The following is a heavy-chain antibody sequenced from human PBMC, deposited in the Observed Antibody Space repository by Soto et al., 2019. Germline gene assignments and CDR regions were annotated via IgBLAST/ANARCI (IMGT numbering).Heavy chain of an antibody. Sequence: SETLSLTCTVSGGSISSGGYYWSWIRQHPGKGLEWIGYIYYSGSTYYNPSLKSRVTISVDTSKNQFSLKLSSVTAADTAVYYCARGVSPGVVIFSGYWFDPWGQGTLVTVSS. CDR2: IYYSGST. V-gene: IGHV4-31*03. CDR1: GGSISSGGYY. CDR3: ARGVSPGVVIFSGYWFDP. D-gene: IGHD3-3*01. J-gene: IGHJ5*02.